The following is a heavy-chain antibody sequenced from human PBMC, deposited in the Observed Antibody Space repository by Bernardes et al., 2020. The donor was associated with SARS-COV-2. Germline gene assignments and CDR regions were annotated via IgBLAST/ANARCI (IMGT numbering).Heavy chain of an antibody. J-gene: IGHJ6*02. V-gene: IGHV3-33*01. D-gene: IGHD3-3*01. CDR3: ASMYYDFWSGGDYGMDV. CDR2: IWYDGSNK. Sequence: GGSLRLSCAASGFTFSSYGMHWVRQAPGKGLEWVAVIWYDGSNKYYADSVKGRFTISRDNSKNTLYLQMNSLRAEDTAVYHCASMYYDFWSGGDYGMDVWGQGTTVTV. CDR1: GFTFSSYG.